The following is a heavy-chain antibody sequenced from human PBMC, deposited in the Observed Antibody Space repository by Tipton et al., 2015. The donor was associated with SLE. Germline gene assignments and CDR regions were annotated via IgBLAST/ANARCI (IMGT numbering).Heavy chain of an antibody. Sequence: TLSLTCTVSGYSISSGYYWGWIRQPPGKGLEWIGYIYYSGSTNYNPSLKSRVTISVGRSKNQFSLRLSSVTAADTAVYYCARGVVSGYDFWSGDPYNWFDPRGQGTLVTVSS. J-gene: IGHJ5*02. CDR3: ARGVVSGYDFWSGDPYNWFDP. D-gene: IGHD3-3*01. CDR2: IYYSGST. V-gene: IGHV4-61*05. CDR1: GYSISSGYY.